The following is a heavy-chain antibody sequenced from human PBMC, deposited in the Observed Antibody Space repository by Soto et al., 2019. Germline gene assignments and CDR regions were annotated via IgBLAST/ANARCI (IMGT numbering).Heavy chain of an antibody. Sequence: QVQLQESGPGLVKPSQTLSLTCSVSGGSISSGGYYWGWIRQPPGKGLEWIGNIYYSGVTYFNPSLKRRLSISVDTSKNQFSLRLSSVTAADTAVYFCARDVGDYYFDSWGQGSLVIVSS. CDR2: IYYSGVT. D-gene: IGHD2-21*02. CDR3: ARDVGDYYFDS. J-gene: IGHJ4*02. CDR1: GGSISSGGYY. V-gene: IGHV4-31*03.